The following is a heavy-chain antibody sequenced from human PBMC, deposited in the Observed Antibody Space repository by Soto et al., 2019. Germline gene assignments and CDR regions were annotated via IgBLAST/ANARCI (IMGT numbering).Heavy chain of an antibody. Sequence: GGSLRLSCAASGFSSSSLAMGWVRQAPGKGLEWVSSISGRGVDTLYADSVKGRFTISRDNSRNTLYLQVNSLRAEDTAVYYCAKDQTDVTLFDYLGQGTLVTVSS. D-gene: IGHD2-21*02. J-gene: IGHJ4*02. V-gene: IGHV3-23*01. CDR1: GFSSSSLA. CDR3: AKDQTDVTLFDY. CDR2: ISGRGVDT.